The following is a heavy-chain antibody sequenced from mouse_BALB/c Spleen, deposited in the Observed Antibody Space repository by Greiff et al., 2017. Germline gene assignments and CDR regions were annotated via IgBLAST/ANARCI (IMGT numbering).Heavy chain of an antibody. CDR2: INPYNDGT. V-gene: IGHV1-14*01. J-gene: IGHJ4*01. D-gene: IGHD2-4*01. Sequence: VQLQQSGPELVKPGASVKMSCKASGYTFTSYVMHWVKQKPGQGLEWIGYINPYNDGTKYNEKFKGKATLASDKSSSTAYMELSSLTSEDSAVYYCARRMITTGNLYYAMDYWGQGTSVTVSS. CDR1: GYTFTSYV. CDR3: ARRMITTGNLYYAMDY.